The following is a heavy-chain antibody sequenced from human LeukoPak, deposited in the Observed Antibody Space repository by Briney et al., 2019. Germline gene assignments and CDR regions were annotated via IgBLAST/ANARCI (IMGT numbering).Heavy chain of an antibody. CDR3: TTGIMITFGGVIVVDY. V-gene: IGHV3-15*01. CDR2: IKSKTDGGTT. CDR1: GFTFSNAW. D-gene: IGHD3-16*02. J-gene: IGHJ4*02. Sequence: PGGSLRLSCAASGFTFSNAWMSWVRQAPGKGLERVGRIKSKTDGGTTDYAAPVKGRFTISRDDSKNTLYLQMNSLKTEDTAVYYCTTGIMITFGGVIVVDYWGQGTLVTVSS.